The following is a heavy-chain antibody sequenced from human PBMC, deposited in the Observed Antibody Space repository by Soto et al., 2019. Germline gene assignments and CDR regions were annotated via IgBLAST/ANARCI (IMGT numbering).Heavy chain of an antibody. Sequence: EVKLLDSGGGLVQPGGSLRLSCAASGFTFSTYVMAWVRQAPGRGLEWVSGISASGSNGFYTDSVKGRFIVSRDNSKNSLYLQMNSLRVCDTALYFWAKGDSDYFFDSLGQGTLVTVSS. CDR3: AKGDSDYFFDS. V-gene: IGHV3-23*01. CDR1: GFTFSTYV. CDR2: ISASGSNG. J-gene: IGHJ4*02. D-gene: IGHD4-4*01.